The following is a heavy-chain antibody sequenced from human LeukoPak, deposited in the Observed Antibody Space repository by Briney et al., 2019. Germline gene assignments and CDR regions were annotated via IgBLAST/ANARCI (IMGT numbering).Heavy chain of an antibody. J-gene: IGHJ4*02. CDR1: GFTFSSYA. CDR2: ISGSGGST. Sequence: GGSLRLSCAASGFTFSSYAMSWVRQAPGKGLEWVSAISGSGGSTYYADSVKGRFTISRDNSKNTLYLQMNSLRAEDTAVYYCAKDNIVLMVYASPFDYWGQGTLVTVSS. V-gene: IGHV3-23*01. CDR3: AKDNIVLMVYASPFDY. D-gene: IGHD2-8*01.